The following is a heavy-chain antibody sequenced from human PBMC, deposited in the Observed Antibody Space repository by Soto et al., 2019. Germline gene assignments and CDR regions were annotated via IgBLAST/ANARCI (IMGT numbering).Heavy chain of an antibody. CDR1: GGSFSGYY. V-gene: IGHV4-34*01. CDR2: SNHSGST. J-gene: IGHJ6*02. D-gene: IGHD2-2*01. Sequence: SETLSLTCAVYGGSFSGYYWSWIRQPPGRGLEWIGGSNHSGSTNYNPSLKSRVTISVDTSKNQFSLKLSSVTAADTAVYYCARGRDIVVVPAAPSMDVWGQGTTVT. CDR3: ARGRDIVVVPAAPSMDV.